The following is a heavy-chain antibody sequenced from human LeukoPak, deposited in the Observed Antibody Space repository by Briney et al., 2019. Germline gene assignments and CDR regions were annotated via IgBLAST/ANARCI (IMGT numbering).Heavy chain of an antibody. J-gene: IGHJ4*02. CDR1: GFTFSTYW. D-gene: IGHD6-19*01. V-gene: IGHV3-74*01. CDR2: INNDGRST. CDR3: ARESAYASGWSRYFFDY. Sequence: PGGSLRLSCAASGFTFSTYWMNWVRQAPGKGLVWVSHINNDGRSTNYADSVKGRFTISRDNAKNTLFLQMNSLRDEDTGVYYCARESAYASGWSRYFFDYWGQGTLVTVSS.